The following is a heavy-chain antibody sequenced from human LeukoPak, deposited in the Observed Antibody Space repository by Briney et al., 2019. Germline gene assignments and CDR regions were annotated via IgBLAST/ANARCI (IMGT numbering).Heavy chain of an antibody. CDR1: GGPFSGYY. CDR2: INHVGST. D-gene: IGHD5-12*01. J-gene: IGHJ6*03. CDR3: ARPVYGYSGYDSYYYYMDV. Sequence: SETLSLTCAVYGGPFSGYYWSWIRQPPGKGLEWIGEINHVGSTKYNPSLKSRVTISVDTSRKRSSLGLSSVAAADTAIYYCARPVYGYSGYDSYYYYMDVWGKGTTVTVSS. V-gene: IGHV4-34*01.